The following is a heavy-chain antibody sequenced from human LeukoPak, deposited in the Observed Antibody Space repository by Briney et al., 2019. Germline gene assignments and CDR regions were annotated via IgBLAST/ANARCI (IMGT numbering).Heavy chain of an antibody. CDR1: GYTFTSYD. CDR3: ARELFLNYPFDY. D-gene: IGHD6-6*01. V-gene: IGHV1-8*03. J-gene: IGHJ4*02. Sequence: ASVKVSCKASGYTFTSYDTNWVRQATGQGLEWMGWMNPNSGNTGYAQKFQGRVTITRNTSISTAYMELSSLRSEDTAVYYCARELFLNYPFDYWGQGTLVTVSS. CDR2: MNPNSGNT.